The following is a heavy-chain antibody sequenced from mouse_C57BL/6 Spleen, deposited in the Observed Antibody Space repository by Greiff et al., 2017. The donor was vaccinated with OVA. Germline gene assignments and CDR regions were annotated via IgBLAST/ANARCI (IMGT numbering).Heavy chain of an antibody. V-gene: IGHV14-4*01. CDR2: IDPENGDT. CDR1: GFNIKDDY. CDR3: TTGYGSDY. D-gene: IGHD1-1*01. Sequence: VQLKQSGAELVRPGASVKLSCTASGFNIKDDYMHWVKQRPEQGLEWIGWIDPENGDTEYASKFQGKATITADTSSNTAYLQLSSLTSEDTAVYYCTTGYGSDYWGQGTTLTVSS. J-gene: IGHJ2*01.